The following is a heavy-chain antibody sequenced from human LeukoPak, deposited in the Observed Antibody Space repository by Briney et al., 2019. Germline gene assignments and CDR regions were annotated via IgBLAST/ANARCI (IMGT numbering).Heavy chain of an antibody. V-gene: IGHV3-48*03. J-gene: IGHJ6*04. D-gene: IGHD5-12*01. CDR3: ARPVNYGGYDYYYYGMDV. CDR2: ISSSGSTI. CDR1: GFTFSNYE. Sequence: GGSLRLSCAASGFTFSNYEMNWVRQAPGKGLEWVSYISSSGSTIYYADSVKGRFTISRDNAKNSLYLQMNSLRAEDTAVYYCARPVNYGGYDYYYYGMDVWGKGTTVAVSS.